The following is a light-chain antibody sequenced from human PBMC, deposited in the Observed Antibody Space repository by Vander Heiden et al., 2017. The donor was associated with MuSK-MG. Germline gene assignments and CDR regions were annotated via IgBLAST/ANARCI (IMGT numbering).Light chain of an antibody. CDR3: QQSDSTPRT. CDR2: AAS. CDR1: QSISSY. Sequence: DIQMTQSPSSLSASVGDRVTITCRASQSISSYLNWYQQKPGKAPELLIYAASILQSGVPSRFSGSGSGTNFTLTISRLQPEDFATYYCQQSDSTPRTFGQGTKVXIK. J-gene: IGKJ1*01. V-gene: IGKV1-39*01.